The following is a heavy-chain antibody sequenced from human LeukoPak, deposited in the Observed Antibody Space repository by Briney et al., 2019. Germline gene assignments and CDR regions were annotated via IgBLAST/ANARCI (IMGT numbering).Heavy chain of an antibody. CDR2: IMPILGVA. J-gene: IGHJ4*02. V-gene: IGHV1-69*04. CDR1: GGTFISYT. D-gene: IGHD3-10*01. CDR3: ARDIGGSGSYRDY. Sequence: ASVKVSCKASGGTFISYTISWVRQAPGQGLEWMGRIMPILGVANYAQKFQGRVTITADKSTSTAYMELSSLRSEDTAVYYCARDIGGSGSYRDYWGQGTLVTVSS.